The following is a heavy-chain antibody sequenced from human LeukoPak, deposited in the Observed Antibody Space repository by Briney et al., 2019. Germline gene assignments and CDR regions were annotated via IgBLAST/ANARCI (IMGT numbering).Heavy chain of an antibody. V-gene: IGHV4-34*01. D-gene: IGHD3-3*01. CDR1: GGSFSGYY. Sequence: SETLSLTCAVYGGSFSGYYWSWIRQPPGKGLEWIGEINHSGSTNYNPSLKSRVTISVDTSKNQFSLKLSSVTAADTAVYYCAAETYDFWSGYSYYFDYWGQGTLVTVSS. J-gene: IGHJ4*02. CDR3: AAETYDFWSGYSYYFDY. CDR2: INHSGST.